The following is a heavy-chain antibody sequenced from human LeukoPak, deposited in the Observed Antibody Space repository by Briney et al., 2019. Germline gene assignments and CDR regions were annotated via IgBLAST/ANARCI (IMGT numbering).Heavy chain of an antibody. V-gene: IGHV4-61*02. J-gene: IGHJ4*02. CDR3: ARASYSYDINGWVPFDY. D-gene: IGHD3-22*01. CDR1: GNSISSGDNY. Sequence: NPSQTLSLTCTVSGNSISSGDNYWSWIRQPAGKGLEWIGRIYTSGSTNYNPSLKSRVTISGDTSKNQFSLRLSSVTAADTAVYYCARASYSYDINGWVPFDYWGQGTLVTVSS. CDR2: IYTSGST.